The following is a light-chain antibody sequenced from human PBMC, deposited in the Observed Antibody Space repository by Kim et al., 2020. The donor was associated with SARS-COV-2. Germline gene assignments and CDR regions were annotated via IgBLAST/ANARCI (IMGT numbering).Light chain of an antibody. J-gene: IGLJ3*02. Sequence: GQRVTISRSRSRSNIGSNYVYWYQQLPGTAPKLLIYRNNQRPSGVPDRFSGSKSGTSASLAISGLRSEDEADYYCAAWDDSLSGRVFGGGTKLTVL. CDR3: AAWDDSLSGRV. CDR2: RNN. V-gene: IGLV1-47*01. CDR1: RSNIGSNY.